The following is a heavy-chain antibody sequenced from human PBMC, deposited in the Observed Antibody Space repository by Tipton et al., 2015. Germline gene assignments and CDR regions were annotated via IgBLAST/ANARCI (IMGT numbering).Heavy chain of an antibody. V-gene: IGHV4-59*08. CDR1: GGSISNYY. D-gene: IGHD3-10*01. Sequence: TLSLTCTVSGGSISNYYWGWIRQPPGKGLEWIGYISYTDGAHYNPALKSRVTISLDTSKNQFSLKLNSVTAADTAVYYCARGLLLWFGMSDYWGRGTLVTVSS. J-gene: IGHJ4*02. CDR3: ARGLLLWFGMSDY. CDR2: ISYTDGA.